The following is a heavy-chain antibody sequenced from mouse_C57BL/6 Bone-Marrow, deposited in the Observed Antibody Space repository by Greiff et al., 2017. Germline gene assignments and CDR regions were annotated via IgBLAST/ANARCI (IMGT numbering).Heavy chain of an antibody. CDR2: FNPYNDDT. J-gene: IGHJ3*01. Sequence: QVQLQQSGAELVKPGALVKMSCKASGYTFTTYPIEWMKQNHRKSLEWIGNFNPYNDDTKYNEKFKGKATLTVEKSTSTVYLELRRLTSDDSAVYYCARASYDGYYEVAYWGQGTLVTVSA. V-gene: IGHV1-47*01. D-gene: IGHD2-3*01. CDR3: ARASYDGYYEVAY. CDR1: GYTFTTYP.